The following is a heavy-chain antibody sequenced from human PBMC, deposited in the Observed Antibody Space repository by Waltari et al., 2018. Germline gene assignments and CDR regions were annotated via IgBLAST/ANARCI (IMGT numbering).Heavy chain of an antibody. CDR1: GYTLPELS. V-gene: IGHV1-24*01. CDR2: FDPEDGET. J-gene: IGHJ4*02. D-gene: IGHD2-15*01. Sequence: QVQLVQSGAEVQKPGASVTVSGKVSGYTLPELSIPWFLQAPAKGLEWMGGFDPEDGETIYAQKFQGRVTMTEDTSTDTAYMELSSLRSEDTAVYYCATTNRRVAATPFDYWGQGTLVTVSS. CDR3: ATTNRRVAATPFDY.